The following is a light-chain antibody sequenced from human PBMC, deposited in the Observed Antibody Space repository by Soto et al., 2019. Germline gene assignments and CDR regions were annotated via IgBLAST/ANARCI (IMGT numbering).Light chain of an antibody. V-gene: IGLV2-14*01. CDR2: KVD. Sequence: QSALTQPASVSGSPGQSITIPCSGRSSDLGGLNYVSWYQQHPGKVPKLIIYKVDNRPSGISDRFSASKSGNTASLTISGLQAEDEAHYYCSSDTTVPSPQGVVAGGTKLTVL. CDR3: SSDTTVPSPQGV. CDR1: SSDLGGLNY. J-gene: IGLJ3*02.